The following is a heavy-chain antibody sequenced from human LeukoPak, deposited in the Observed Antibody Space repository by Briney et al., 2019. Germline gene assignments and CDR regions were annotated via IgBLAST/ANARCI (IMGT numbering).Heavy chain of an antibody. J-gene: IGHJ3*02. CDR3: ARAQNGFRNPAGGAFDI. Sequence: NRGESLKISCKGSGYSFTNYWIGWVRQMPGKGLEWMGIIYPADSDTRYSPSFQGQVIISGDKSISTTYLQWSSLKASDSAMYYCARAQNGFRNPAGGAFDIWGHGTLVTVSS. V-gene: IGHV5-51*01. CDR2: IYPADSDT. D-gene: IGHD1-14*01. CDR1: GYSFTNYW.